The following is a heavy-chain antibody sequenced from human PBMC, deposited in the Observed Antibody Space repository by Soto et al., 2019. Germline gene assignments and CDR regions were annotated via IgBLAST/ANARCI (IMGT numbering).Heavy chain of an antibody. V-gene: IGHV4-59*02. J-gene: IGHJ4*02. Sequence: ASETLSLTCTISGGSVSVYYWIWIRQSTGQGLEWIGYIYASGSPYYNPSLRSRVTISADTSKNQISLKLTSPTAADTAVYYCARGVGSSPPQYWGRGTLVTVSS. CDR3: ARGVGSSPPQY. CDR2: IYASGSP. CDR1: GGSVSVYY. D-gene: IGHD1-26*01.